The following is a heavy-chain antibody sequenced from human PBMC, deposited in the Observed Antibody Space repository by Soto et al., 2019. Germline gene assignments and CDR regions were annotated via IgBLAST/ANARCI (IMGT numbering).Heavy chain of an antibody. D-gene: IGHD1-26*01. CDR1: GGSISSYY. CDR2: IYYSGST. J-gene: IGHJ4*02. V-gene: IGHV4-59*08. Sequence: QVQLQESGPGLVKPSETLSLTCTVSGGSISSYYWSWIRQPPGKGLEWIGYIYYSGSTNYNPSLNSRVTISVDTSKTQFSLQLSSVTAADTAVYYCASHGEEWELGVSWADYWGQGTLVTVSS. CDR3: ASHGEEWELGVSWADY.